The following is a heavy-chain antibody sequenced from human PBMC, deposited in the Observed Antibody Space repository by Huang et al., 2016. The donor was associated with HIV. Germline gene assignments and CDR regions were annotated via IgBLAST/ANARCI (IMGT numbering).Heavy chain of an antibody. CDR1: TFTDSN. V-gene: IGHV1-2*02. J-gene: IGHJ4*02. CDR3: ARDWSFGSSTSPAD. CDR2: INPKRGGT. D-gene: IGHD6-6*01. Sequence: TFTDSNIHWVRQAPGQGLEWMGWINPKRGGTIYAQRFQGRVTMTRDTTISTVHMDLRRIQSDDTAVYFCARDWSFGSSTSPADWAQGTLVTVSS.